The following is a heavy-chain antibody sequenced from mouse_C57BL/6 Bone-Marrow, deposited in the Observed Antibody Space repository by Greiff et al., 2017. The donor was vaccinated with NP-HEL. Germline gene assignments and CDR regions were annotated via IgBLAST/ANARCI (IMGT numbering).Heavy chain of an antibody. D-gene: IGHD1-1*01. CDR1: GFSLTSYG. J-gene: IGHJ4*01. CDR2: LWSGGST. Sequence: VQLQQSGPGLVQPSQSLSITCTVSGFSLTSYGVHWVRQSPGKGLEWLGVLWSGGSTDYNAAFISRLSISKDNSKSQVFCKMNSLQADDTAIYYCAGHYYGNYYAMDDWGQGTSGTVSS. CDR3: AGHYYGNYYAMDD. V-gene: IGHV2-2*01.